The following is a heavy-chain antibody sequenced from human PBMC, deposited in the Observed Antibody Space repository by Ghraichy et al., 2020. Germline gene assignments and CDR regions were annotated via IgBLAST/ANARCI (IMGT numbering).Heavy chain of an antibody. J-gene: IGHJ4*02. CDR3: ARAPPLDGAVAGTRELGFDY. CDR1: GGSFSGYY. CDR2: INHSGST. Sequence: SETLSLTCAVYGGSFSGYYWSWIRQPPGKGLEWIGEINHSGSTNYNPSLKSRVTISVDTSKNQFSLKLSTVTAADTAVYYCARAPPLDGAVAGTRELGFDYWGQGTLVTVSS. V-gene: IGHV4-34*01. D-gene: IGHD6-19*01.